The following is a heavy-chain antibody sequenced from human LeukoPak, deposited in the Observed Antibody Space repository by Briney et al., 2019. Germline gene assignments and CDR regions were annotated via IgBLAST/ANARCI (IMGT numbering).Heavy chain of an antibody. CDR2: IYPGDSDT. CDR3: ARLAGATTVYYYYYYMDV. V-gene: IGHV5-51*01. D-gene: IGHD1-26*01. J-gene: IGHJ6*03. CDR1: GYSFTSYW. Sequence: GESLKISCKGSGYSFTSYWIGWVRQMPGKGLEWMGIIYPGDSDTRHSPSFQGQVTISADKSISTAYLQWRSLKASDTAMYYCARLAGATTVYYYYYYMDVWGKGTTVTVA.